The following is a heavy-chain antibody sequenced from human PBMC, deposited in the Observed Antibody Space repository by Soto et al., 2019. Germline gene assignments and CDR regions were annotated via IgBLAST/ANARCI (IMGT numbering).Heavy chain of an antibody. CDR2: SFSSGST. J-gene: IGHJ2*01. Sequence: QVQLQESGPRLVKPSQTLSLTCTVSGGSISSANYYWGWIRQPPGKGLEWIGYSFSSGSTYYNPSLKSRVSISVDPARAQFSLKVTSATVADTAVYFCARVFLWFGETGDFDLWGRGTLVTVSS. CDR3: ARVFLWFGETGDFDL. D-gene: IGHD3-10*01. CDR1: GGSISSANYY. V-gene: IGHV4-30-4*01.